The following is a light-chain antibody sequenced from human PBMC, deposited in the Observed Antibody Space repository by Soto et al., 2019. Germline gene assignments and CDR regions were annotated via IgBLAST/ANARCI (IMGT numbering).Light chain of an antibody. V-gene: IGLV2-23*02. CDR3: CSYAGSSSYVV. J-gene: IGLJ2*01. Sequence: QSALTQPASVSGSPGQSITISCTGTSSDVGSYNLVSWYQQHPGKAPKLMIYEVSKRPSGVSNRFSGSKSGNTASLTISGLQAADEADYYCCSYAGSSSYVVFGGGTKVTVL. CDR1: SSDVGSYNL. CDR2: EVS.